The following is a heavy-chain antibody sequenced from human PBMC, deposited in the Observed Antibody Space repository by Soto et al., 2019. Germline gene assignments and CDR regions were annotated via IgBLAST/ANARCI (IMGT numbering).Heavy chain of an antibody. D-gene: IGHD2-2*01. CDR3: ARGPRGLYHHDY. Sequence: GGSLRLSCSASGFTFSGDWMHWVRQGAGKGLVWVSRINMDGSSTNYADSVKGRFTISRDNAKNTLYLQMNSLRVDDTAVYYCARGPRGLYHHDYWGQGALVTVSS. CDR1: GFTFSGDW. CDR2: INMDGSST. V-gene: IGHV3-74*01. J-gene: IGHJ4*02.